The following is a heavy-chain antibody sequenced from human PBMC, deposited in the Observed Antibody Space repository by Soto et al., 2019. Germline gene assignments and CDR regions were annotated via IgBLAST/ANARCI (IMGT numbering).Heavy chain of an antibody. CDR1: GFTFSTYA. CDR2: ISDGGANT. J-gene: IGHJ1*01. Sequence: EVQLLESGGGLVQPGGSLRLSCAASGFTFSTYAMSWVRQAPGNGLEWVSAISDGGANTYYADSVKGRFTISRDNSKNTLYLQMNSLRAEDTAIYYCANSEAPPYFQHWGQGTLVTVSS. D-gene: IGHD3-10*01. V-gene: IGHV3-23*01. CDR3: ANSEAPPYFQH.